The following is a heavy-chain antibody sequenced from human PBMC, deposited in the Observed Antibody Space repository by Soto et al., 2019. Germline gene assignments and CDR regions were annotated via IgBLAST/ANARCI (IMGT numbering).Heavy chain of an antibody. CDR2: IYHSGST. D-gene: IGHD2-15*01. V-gene: IGHV4-4*02. J-gene: IGHJ1*01. CDR1: SGSISSSNW. Sequence: QVQLQESGPGLVKPSGTLSLTCAVSSGSISSSNWWSWVRQPPGKGLEWIGEIYHSGSTNYNPSLKSRVTISVDKSKHQFSLKLSSVTAADTAVYYCARSRLGYCSGGSCYSEYFQHWGQGTLVTVSS. CDR3: ARSRLGYCSGGSCYSEYFQH.